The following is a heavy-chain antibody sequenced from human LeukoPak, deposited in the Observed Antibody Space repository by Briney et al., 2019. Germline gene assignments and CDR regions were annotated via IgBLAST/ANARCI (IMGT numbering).Heavy chain of an antibody. CDR2: ISYDGSYK. D-gene: IGHD3-10*01. CDR1: GFTFSSYG. CDR3: ARDRGLGSKRGYDYYGMDV. J-gene: IGHJ6*02. Sequence: GGSLRLSCAASGFTFSSYGLHWVRQAPGRGLEWVAVISYDGSYKYYADSVKGRFSISRENSKNTLYLQMNSLRAEDTALYYCARDRGLGSKRGYDYYGMDVWGQGTTVTVSS. V-gene: IGHV3-30*03.